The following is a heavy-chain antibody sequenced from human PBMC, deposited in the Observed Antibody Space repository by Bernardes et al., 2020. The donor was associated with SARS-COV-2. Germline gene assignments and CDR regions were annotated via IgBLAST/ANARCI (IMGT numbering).Heavy chain of an antibody. J-gene: IGHJ6*02. D-gene: IGHD2-21*01. CDR3: AKVVQSYFYFYALDV. CDR1: GFTFRNYG. Sequence: GGSLRLSCVASGFTFRNYGMHWVRQAPGKWLEWVATVSYDVSTTYYADSVRGRFIISRDNSRNTLILQMDSLRPDDTAVYFCAKVVQSYFYFYALDVWGHGTMVTVSS. CDR2: VSYDVSTT. V-gene: IGHV3-30*18.